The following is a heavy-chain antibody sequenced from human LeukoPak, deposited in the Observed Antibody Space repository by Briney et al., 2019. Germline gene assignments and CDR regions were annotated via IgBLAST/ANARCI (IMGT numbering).Heavy chain of an antibody. J-gene: IGHJ4*02. Sequence: GGSLRLSCAASGFTFSSYSMNWVRQAPGMGLEWVSCINSSSSYIYYAESVKDRFTISSENAQNLQYLQMNGLVAAETAGYCCASSDSISCYYFDYWGQGTLVTVS. V-gene: IGHV3-21*01. CDR2: INSSSSYI. D-gene: IGHD6-13*01. CDR3: ASSDSISCYYFDY. CDR1: GFTFSSYS.